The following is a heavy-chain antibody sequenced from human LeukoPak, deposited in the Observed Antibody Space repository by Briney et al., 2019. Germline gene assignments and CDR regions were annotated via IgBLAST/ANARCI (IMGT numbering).Heavy chain of an antibody. CDR3: ASVLRFLEGLLDY. D-gene: IGHD3-3*01. J-gene: IGHJ4*02. CDR2: IIPIVDTA. V-gene: IGHV1-69*13. Sequence: ASVKVSCKASGYTFTSYYMHWVRQAPGQGLEWMGGIIPIVDTANYAQKFQGRVTITADESTSTAYMELSSLRSEDTAVYYCASVLRFLEGLLDYWGQGTLVTVSS. CDR1: GYTFTSYY.